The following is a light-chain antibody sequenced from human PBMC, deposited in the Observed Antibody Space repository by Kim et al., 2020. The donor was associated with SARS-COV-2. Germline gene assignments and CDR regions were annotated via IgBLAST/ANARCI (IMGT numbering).Light chain of an antibody. V-gene: IGKV3-20*01. Sequence: TPGDRATLSCRASQSVANNYLAWYQQRPGQAPRLLIYCTSTRATDIPDRFRGSGSWTDFTLTISRLEPEDFAMYYCHQYGASPRTFGQGTKVDIK. CDR2: CTS. CDR1: QSVANNY. CDR3: HQYGASPRT. J-gene: IGKJ1*01.